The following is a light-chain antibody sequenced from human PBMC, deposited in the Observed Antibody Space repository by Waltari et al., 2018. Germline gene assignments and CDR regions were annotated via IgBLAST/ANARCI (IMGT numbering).Light chain of an antibody. J-gene: IGLJ2*01. V-gene: IGLV1-40*01. Sequence: QSVLTQPPSVSGTPGQRVTISCSGSTSNIGAGHDVHWYQHLPGTAPKLLIYGNNNRPSGVPDRFSCSTSGTSASLAITGLQADDEADYFCQSFDNMLSGGVVFGGGTKLAVL. CDR2: GNN. CDR1: TSNIGAGHD. CDR3: QSFDNMLSGGVV.